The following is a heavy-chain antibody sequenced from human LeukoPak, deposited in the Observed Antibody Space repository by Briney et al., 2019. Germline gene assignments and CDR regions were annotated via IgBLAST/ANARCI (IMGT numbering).Heavy chain of an antibody. CDR1: GGSISSGVYY. CDR2: IYYSGST. V-gene: IGHV4-31*03. D-gene: IGHD1-26*01. CDR3: ARDRGRWELLSLGY. J-gene: IGHJ4*02. Sequence: SQTLSLTCTVSGGSISSGVYYWSWIRQHPGRGLEWIGYIYYSGSTYYNPSLKSRVTISADTSKNQFSLTLSSVTAADTAVYYCARDRGRWELLSLGYWGQGTLVTVSS.